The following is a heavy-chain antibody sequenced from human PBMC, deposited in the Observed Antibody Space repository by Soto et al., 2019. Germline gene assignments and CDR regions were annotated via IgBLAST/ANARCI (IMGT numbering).Heavy chain of an antibody. Sequence: PVKPSCKASGYTITSDGISWLRHAPEQGLEWMGWISAYNGNTNYAQKLQGRVTMTTDTSTSTAYMELRSLRAEDTAVYYCAKDTYYYSSSGYYVFDSWGQGTLVTVSS. CDR1: GYTITSDG. CDR3: AKDTYYYSSSGYYVFDS. D-gene: IGHD3-22*01. V-gene: IGHV1-18*01. J-gene: IGHJ4*02. CDR2: ISAYNGNT.